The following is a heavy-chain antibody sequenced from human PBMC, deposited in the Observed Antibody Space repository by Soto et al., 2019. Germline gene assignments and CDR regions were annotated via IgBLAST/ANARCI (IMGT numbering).Heavy chain of an antibody. CDR2: ISHSGST. CDR1: DGSFSGYY. J-gene: IGHJ6*02. CDR3: ATLGYSYGYGVYYYYYGLDV. V-gene: IGHV4-34*01. D-gene: IGHD5-18*01. Sequence: SETLSLTCADYDGSFSGYYWTWIRQPPGKGLEWIGEISHSGSTYYNPSLESRVTISIDLSENQFSLKLSSVTAADTAVYYCATLGYSYGYGVYYYYYGLDVWVQGTPVTVSS.